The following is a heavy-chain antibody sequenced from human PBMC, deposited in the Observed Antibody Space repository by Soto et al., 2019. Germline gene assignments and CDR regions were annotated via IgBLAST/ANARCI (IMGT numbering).Heavy chain of an antibody. Sequence: QEKLVQTGAEVKKPGSSVKVSCKTSGGSFRNNAFSWVRQAPGQGLEWMGQILPVYNTTNYARKFQGRVTITADKSTTTIHMELNTARSDDTALYYCARMRGMLLGSFDVWGQGTTVSVSS. J-gene: IGHJ3*01. CDR1: GGSFRNNA. CDR3: ARMRGMLLGSFDV. V-gene: IGHV1-69*06. D-gene: IGHD3-16*01. CDR2: ILPVYNTT.